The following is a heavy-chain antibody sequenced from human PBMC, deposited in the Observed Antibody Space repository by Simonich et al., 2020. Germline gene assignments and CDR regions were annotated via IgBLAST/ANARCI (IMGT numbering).Heavy chain of an antibody. Sequence: QVQLQQWGAGLLKPSETLSLTCAVYGGSFSGYYWSWIRQPPGKGLEWIGEINHSVRTTYNPSLKSRVTISVDTSKNQFSLKLSSVTAADTAVYYCARHLQLGPFDYWGQGTLVTVSS. CDR2: INHSVRT. D-gene: IGHD1-1*01. CDR1: GGSFSGYY. J-gene: IGHJ4*02. V-gene: IGHV4-34*01. CDR3: ARHLQLGPFDY.